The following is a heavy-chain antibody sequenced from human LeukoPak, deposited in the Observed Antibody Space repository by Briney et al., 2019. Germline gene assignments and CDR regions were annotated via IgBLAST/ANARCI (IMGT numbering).Heavy chain of an antibody. CDR3: ARDVGGIQLL. J-gene: IGHJ4*02. Sequence: SETLSLTCTVSGGCISSYYWSWIRQPPGKGLEWIGYIYYSGSTNYNPSLKSRVTISVDTSKNQFSLKLSSVTAADTAVYYCARDVGGIQLLWGQGTLVTVSS. CDR1: GGCISSYY. V-gene: IGHV4-59*01. D-gene: IGHD5-18*01. CDR2: IYYSGST.